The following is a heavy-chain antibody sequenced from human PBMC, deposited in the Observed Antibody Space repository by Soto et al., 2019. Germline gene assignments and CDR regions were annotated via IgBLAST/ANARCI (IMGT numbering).Heavy chain of an antibody. J-gene: IGHJ5*02. CDR1: GSSISSGDYY. D-gene: IGHD1-26*01. CDR3: ARDRGGSYYVSYWFDP. V-gene: IGHV4-30-4*01. CDR2: IYYSGST. Sequence: PSETLSLTCTVSGSSISSGDYYWSWIRQPPGKGLEWIGYIYYSGSTYYNPSLKSRVTISVDTSKNQFSLKLSSVTAADTAVYYCARDRGGSYYVSYWFDPWGQGTLVTVSS.